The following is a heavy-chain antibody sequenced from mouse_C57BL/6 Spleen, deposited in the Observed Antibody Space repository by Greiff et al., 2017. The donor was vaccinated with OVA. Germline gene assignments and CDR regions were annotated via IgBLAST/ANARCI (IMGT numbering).Heavy chain of an antibody. CDR2: ISSGSSTI. CDR1: GFTFSDYG. D-gene: IGHD2-3*01. CDR3: ARRWLLHFDY. J-gene: IGHJ2*01. Sequence: EVKLMESGGGLVKPGGSLKLSCAASGFTFSDYGMHWVRQAPEKGLEWVAYISSGSSTIYYAETVKGRFTISRDNAKNTLFLHMTSLRSEDTAMYYCARRWLLHFDYWGQGTTLTVSS. V-gene: IGHV5-17*01.